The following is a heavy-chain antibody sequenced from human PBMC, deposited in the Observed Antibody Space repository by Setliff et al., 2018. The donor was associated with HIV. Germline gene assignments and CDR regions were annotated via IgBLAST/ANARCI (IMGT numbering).Heavy chain of an antibody. D-gene: IGHD1-26*01. J-gene: IGHJ6*03. CDR3: ARRRPPPSGSYSKYYMNV. CDR2: IHYRGSN. V-gene: IGHV4-39*07. CDR1: GVSISSSTYY. Sequence: SETLSLTCTVSGVSISSSTYYWGWIRQPPGKGLEWIGSIHYRGSNYYNASLKSRLTILVDTSKNQFSLKLSSVTAADTAVYYCARRRPPPSGSYSKYYMNVWGKGTTVTVSS.